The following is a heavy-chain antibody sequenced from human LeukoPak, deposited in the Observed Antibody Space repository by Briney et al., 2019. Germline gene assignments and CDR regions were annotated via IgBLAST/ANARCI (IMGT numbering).Heavy chain of an antibody. CDR3: VICPGSYHLIWFDP. V-gene: IGHV4-39*07. CDR1: GGSISSRSYY. J-gene: IGHJ5*02. CDR2: VYYSGST. Sequence: PSETLSLTCTVSGGSISSRSYYWGWIRQPPGKGLEWIGSVYYSGSTYLNPSLKSRVTISGDTSKKQFSLKLNSVTAADTAVYYCVICPGSYHLIWFDPWGQGTLVTVSS. D-gene: IGHD3-10*02.